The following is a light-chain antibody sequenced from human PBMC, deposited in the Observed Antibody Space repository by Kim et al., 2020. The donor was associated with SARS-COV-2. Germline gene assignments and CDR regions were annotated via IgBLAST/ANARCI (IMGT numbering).Light chain of an antibody. CDR2: RNN. CDR1: QG. Sequence: QGVPWLQHHQGRPPNLLSYRNNNRPSGISERFSASRSGNTASLTITGLQPEDEADYYCLAWDSILSVWVFGGGTKLTVL. V-gene: IGLV10-54*01. J-gene: IGLJ3*02. CDR3: LAWDSILSVWV.